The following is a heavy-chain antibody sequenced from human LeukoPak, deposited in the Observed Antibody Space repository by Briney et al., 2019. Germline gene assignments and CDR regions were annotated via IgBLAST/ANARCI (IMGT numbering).Heavy chain of an antibody. J-gene: IGHJ4*02. CDR1: GYTFTSYG. Sequence: GASVKVSCKASGYTFTSYGISWVRQAPGQGXEWMGWISAYNGNTNYAQKLQGRVTMTTDTSTSTAYMELRSLRSDDTAVYYCATFIAAAGKANFGWGQGTLVTVSS. CDR3: ATFIAAAGKANFG. D-gene: IGHD6-13*01. CDR2: ISAYNGNT. V-gene: IGHV1-18*01.